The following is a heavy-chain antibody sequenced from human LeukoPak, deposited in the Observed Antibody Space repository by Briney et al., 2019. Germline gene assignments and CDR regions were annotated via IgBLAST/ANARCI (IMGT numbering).Heavy chain of an antibody. V-gene: IGHV4-34*01. J-gene: IGHJ5*02. CDR3: ARFDIVVVVAAPNNWFDP. D-gene: IGHD2-15*01. Sequence: PSETLSLTCAVYGGSFSGYYWSWIRQPPGKGLEWIGEINHSGSTNYNPSLKSRVTISVDTSKNQFSLKLSSVTAADTAVYYCARFDIVVVVAAPNNWFDPWGQGTLVTVSS. CDR1: GGSFSGYY. CDR2: INHSGST.